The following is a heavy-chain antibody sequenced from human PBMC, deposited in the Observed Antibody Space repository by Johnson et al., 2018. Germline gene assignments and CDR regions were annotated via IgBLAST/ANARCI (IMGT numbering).Heavy chain of an antibody. CDR1: GFTFSTQG. J-gene: IGHJ4*02. D-gene: IGHD4-23*01. V-gene: IGHV3-33*05. CDR2: ILYAGSKK. CDR3: ARDLGKGRYFGS. Sequence: QVQLVESGGGVVQPGRFLRLSCAASGFTFSTQGTHWVRQTPSQGLEWVALILYAGSKKYYADSGKGRFTISEDNARNTLYLEMNTLRAEDTAVYYCARDLGKGRYFGSWGQGTLVTVSS.